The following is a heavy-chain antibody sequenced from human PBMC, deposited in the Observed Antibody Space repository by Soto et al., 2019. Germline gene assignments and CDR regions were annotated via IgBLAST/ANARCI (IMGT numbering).Heavy chain of an antibody. CDR2: ISYDGNIK. CDR1: GFAFSNFG. Sequence: QVQLVESGGGVVQPGRSLTLSCAASGFAFSNFGMQWVRQAPGKGLEWVASISYDGNIKYSADSVKVRFTISRDNSKNTLDLQMNSLRSEDTAVYFCARFWGPITAAVDDYWGQGTLVTVSS. D-gene: IGHD6-13*01. CDR3: ARFWGPITAAVDDY. V-gene: IGHV3-30*03. J-gene: IGHJ4*02.